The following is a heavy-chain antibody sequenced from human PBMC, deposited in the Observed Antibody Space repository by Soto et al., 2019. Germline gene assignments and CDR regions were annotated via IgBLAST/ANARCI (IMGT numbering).Heavy chain of an antibody. CDR1: GDTVSSYT. CDR3: AREGARTSCSGDHCQQLYNWIDP. D-gene: IGHD2-15*01. J-gene: IGHJ5*02. V-gene: IGHV1-69*01. CDR2: IVPIFGST. Sequence: QVQLEQSGAEVKKPGSSVRVSCKASGDTVSSYTITWVRQAPGQGLEWMGGIVPIFGSTRYAERFQGRLTLPADYSTSTAYMDLSGLTSDDTAVYYCAREGARTSCSGDHCQQLYNWIDPWGQGTLVTVSP.